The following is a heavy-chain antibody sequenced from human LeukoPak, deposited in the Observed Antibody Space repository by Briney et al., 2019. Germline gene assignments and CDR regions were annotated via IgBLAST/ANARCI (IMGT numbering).Heavy chain of an antibody. CDR2: ISSSSSTI. CDR3: ARENVVVPAAAMDLYYYYYYMDV. D-gene: IGHD2-2*01. J-gene: IGHJ6*03. Sequence: GGSLRLSCAASGFTFSSYSMKWVRQAPGKGLEWVSYISSSSSTIYYADSVKGRFTISRDNAKNSLYLQMNSLRAEDTAVYYCARENVVVPAAAMDLYYYYYYMDVWGKGTTVTVSS. CDR1: GFTFSSYS. V-gene: IGHV3-48*01.